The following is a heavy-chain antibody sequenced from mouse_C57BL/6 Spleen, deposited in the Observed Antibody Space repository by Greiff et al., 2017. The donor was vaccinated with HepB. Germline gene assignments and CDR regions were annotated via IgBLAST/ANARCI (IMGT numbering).Heavy chain of an antibody. CDR2: IWRGGST. D-gene: IGHD1-1*01. CDR1: GFSLTSYG. J-gene: IGHJ4*01. Sequence: VKVVESGPGLVQPSQSLSITCTVSGFSLTSYGVHWVRQSPGKGLEWLGVIWRGGSTDYNAAFMSRLSITKDNSKSQVFFKMNSLQADDTAIYYCDKPPLSSYYAMDYWGQGTSVTVSS. CDR3: DKPPLSSYYAMDY. V-gene: IGHV2-5*01.